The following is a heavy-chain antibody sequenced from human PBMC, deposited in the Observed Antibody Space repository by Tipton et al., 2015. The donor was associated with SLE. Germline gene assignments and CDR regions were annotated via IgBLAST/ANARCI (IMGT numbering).Heavy chain of an antibody. D-gene: IGHD6-6*01. CDR3: ARRSSSLGVYFDY. Sequence: TLSLTCAVYGGSFSGYYCSWIRQPPGKGLEWIANIYYSGSTFYNPSLKSRVSISVDTSKNQFSLRLSSVTAADTAVYYCARRSSSLGVYFDYWGQGTLVTVSS. CDR2: IYYSGST. J-gene: IGHJ4*02. CDR1: GGSFSGYY. V-gene: IGHV4-34*01.